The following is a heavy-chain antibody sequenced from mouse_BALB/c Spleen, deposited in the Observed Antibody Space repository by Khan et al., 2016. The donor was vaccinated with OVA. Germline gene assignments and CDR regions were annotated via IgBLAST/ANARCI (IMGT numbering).Heavy chain of an antibody. CDR1: GFTFSSYV. V-gene: IGHV5-6-5*01. Sequence: EVKLVESGGSSVKPGGSLKLSCAVSGFTFSSYVMSWVRQTPEKRLEWVASISSGGSTYYPDSVKGRFTISRDNARNIVNLQMSSLRSEDIAIYYCAREAYRYDEYYFDYWGQGTTLTVSS. D-gene: IGHD2-14*01. CDR3: AREAYRYDEYYFDY. J-gene: IGHJ2*01. CDR2: ISSGGST.